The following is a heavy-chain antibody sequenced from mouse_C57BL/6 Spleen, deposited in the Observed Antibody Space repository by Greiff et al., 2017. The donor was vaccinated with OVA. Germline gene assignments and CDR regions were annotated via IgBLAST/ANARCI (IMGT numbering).Heavy chain of an antibody. Sequence: DVKLQESGAELVRPGASVKLSCTASGFNIKDDYMHWVKQRPEQGLEWIGWIDPENGDTEYASKFQGKATITADTSSNTAYLQLSSLTSEDTAVYYCTTGGYYFDYWGQGTTLTVSS. V-gene: IGHV14-4*01. CDR1: GFNIKDDY. J-gene: IGHJ2*01. D-gene: IGHD1-1*02. CDR3: TTGGYYFDY. CDR2: IDPENGDT.